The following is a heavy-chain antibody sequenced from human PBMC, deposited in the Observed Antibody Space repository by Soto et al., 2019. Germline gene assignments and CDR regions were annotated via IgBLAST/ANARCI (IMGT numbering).Heavy chain of an antibody. CDR3: AREGLTGYAEF. J-gene: IGHJ4*02. V-gene: IGHV1-18*03. CDR1: GYTFTTYG. D-gene: IGHD5-12*01. CDR2: ISPNNGKT. Sequence: QVELVQSGAEVKKPGASVKVSCKTSGYTFTTYGISWVRQAPGQGLEWMGWISPNNGKTDYAQNFQGRVTLTTDTSTTTAYMEVRSLGSDDMAVYYCAREGLTGYAEFWGQGTLVSVSS.